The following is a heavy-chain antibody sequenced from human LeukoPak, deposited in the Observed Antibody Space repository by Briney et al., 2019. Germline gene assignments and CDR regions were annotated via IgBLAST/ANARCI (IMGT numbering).Heavy chain of an antibody. Sequence: SETLSLTCTVSGGSISSGDYYWSWIRQPPGKGLEWIGYIYYSGSTYYNPSLKSRVTISVYTSKNQFSLKLSSVTAADTAVYYCARDHQYCSSTSCYANFDYWGQGTLVTVSS. CDR2: IYYSGST. CDR1: GGSISSGDYY. J-gene: IGHJ4*02. CDR3: ARDHQYCSSTSCYANFDY. V-gene: IGHV4-30-4*01. D-gene: IGHD2-2*01.